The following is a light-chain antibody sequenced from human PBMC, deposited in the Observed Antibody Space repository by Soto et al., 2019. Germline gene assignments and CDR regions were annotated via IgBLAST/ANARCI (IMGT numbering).Light chain of an antibody. J-gene: IGKJ4*01. CDR3: QHYFTTPIT. V-gene: IGKV4-1*01. CDR2: WAS. CDR1: QRSFHTSNGMNY. Sequence: EIVMTQSPASLAVSLGELATFNCKSSQRSFHTSNGMNYLAWYQQKPGQPPKMLIYWASTREAGVPDRFSGSGSVTDFTLTLISLQAEDVAVYYCQHYFTTPITFGGGTKVEIK.